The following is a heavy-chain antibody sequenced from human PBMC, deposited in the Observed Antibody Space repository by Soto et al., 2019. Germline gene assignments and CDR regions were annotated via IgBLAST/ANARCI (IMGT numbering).Heavy chain of an antibody. Sequence: SETLSLTCTVSGGSISSGDYYWSWIRQPPGKGLEWIGYIYYSGSTYYNPSLKSRVTISVDTSKNQFSLKLSSVTAADTAVYYCARLVLGYCSSTSCSDYGMDVWGQGTTVPVSS. CDR1: GGSISSGDYY. CDR2: IYYSGST. D-gene: IGHD2-2*01. V-gene: IGHV4-30-4*01. CDR3: ARLVLGYCSSTSCSDYGMDV. J-gene: IGHJ6*02.